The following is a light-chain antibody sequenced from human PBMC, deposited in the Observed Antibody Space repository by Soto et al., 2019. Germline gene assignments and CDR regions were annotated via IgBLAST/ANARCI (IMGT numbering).Light chain of an antibody. J-gene: IGKJ1*01. CDR1: ESVGSN. CDR2: GAS. Sequence: IVMTHTPATLSVSPGERATLSCSARESVGSNVAWYQQKPGQAPRLLIHGASKRATGIPARFSGSGSGTEFTLTISSLQSEDFAVYYCQQYNNWPPTKTFGQGTKVDIK. CDR3: QQYNNWPPTKT. V-gene: IGKV3-15*01.